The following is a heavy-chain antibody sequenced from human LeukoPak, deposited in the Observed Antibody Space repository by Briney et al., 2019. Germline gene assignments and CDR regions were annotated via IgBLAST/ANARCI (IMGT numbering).Heavy chain of an antibody. CDR2: IIPIFGTA. Sequence: ASVKVSCKASGGTFSSYAISWVRQAPGQGLEWMGGIIPIFGTANYAQKFQGRVTITADEPTSTAYMELSSLRSEDTAVYYCARGSSSWYHYFDYWGQGTLVTVSS. V-gene: IGHV1-69*13. CDR1: GGTFSSYA. D-gene: IGHD6-13*01. CDR3: ARGSSSWYHYFDY. J-gene: IGHJ4*02.